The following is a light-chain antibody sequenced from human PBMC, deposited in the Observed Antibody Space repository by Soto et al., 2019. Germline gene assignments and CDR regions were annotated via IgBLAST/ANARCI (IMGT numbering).Light chain of an antibody. CDR2: DST. CDR1: GSNVGTYS. Sequence: QSVLTQPPSVSAAPGQKVTISCSGSGSNVGTYSVSWYQHLPGTAPKLLIYDSTTRPSGIPDRFSGSKSGTSATLGITGLQTGDEAEYYCGVWDRSLTTNVFGPGTKLTLL. J-gene: IGLJ1*01. V-gene: IGLV1-51*01. CDR3: GVWDRSLTTNV.